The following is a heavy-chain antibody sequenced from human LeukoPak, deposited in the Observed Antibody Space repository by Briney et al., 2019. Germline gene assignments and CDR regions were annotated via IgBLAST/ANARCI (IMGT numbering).Heavy chain of an antibody. V-gene: IGHV4-31*03. D-gene: IGHD2-15*01. CDR1: GGSISSGGYY. CDR3: ARDKGYCSGGSCYQGAYYYYGMDV. CDR2: TYYSGST. Sequence: PSETLSLTCTVSGGSISSGGYYWSWIRQHPGKGLEWIGYTYYSGSTYYSPSLKSRVTISVDTSKNQFSLKLSSVTAADTAVYYCARDKGYCSGGSCYQGAYYYYGMDVWGQGTTVTVSS. J-gene: IGHJ6*02.